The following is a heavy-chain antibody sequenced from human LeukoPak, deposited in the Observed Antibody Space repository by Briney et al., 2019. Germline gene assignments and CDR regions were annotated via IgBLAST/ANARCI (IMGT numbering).Heavy chain of an antibody. CDR1: GYTFTSYD. CDR2: ISAYNGNT. CDR3: ARDDYYDSSGYSFDY. D-gene: IGHD3-22*01. J-gene: IGHJ4*02. Sequence: ASVKVSCKASGYTFTSYDINWVRQAPGQGLEWMGWISAYNGNTNYAQKLQGRVTMTTDTSTSTAYMELRSLRSDDTAVYYCARDDYYDSSGYSFDYWGQGTLVTVSS. V-gene: IGHV1-18*01.